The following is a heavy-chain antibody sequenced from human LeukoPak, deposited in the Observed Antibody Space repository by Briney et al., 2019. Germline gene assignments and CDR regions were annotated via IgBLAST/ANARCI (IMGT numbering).Heavy chain of an antibody. CDR1: GYTFTGYY. D-gene: IGHD3-22*01. Sequence: ASVKVSCKASGYTFTGYYMYWVRQAPGQGLEWMGWINPNSGGTNYAQKFQGRVTMTRDTSISTAYMELSRLRSDDTAVYYCARVASPDYYDSSGYVHWGQGTLVTVSS. CDR3: ARVASPDYYDSSGYVH. CDR2: INPNSGGT. J-gene: IGHJ4*02. V-gene: IGHV1-2*02.